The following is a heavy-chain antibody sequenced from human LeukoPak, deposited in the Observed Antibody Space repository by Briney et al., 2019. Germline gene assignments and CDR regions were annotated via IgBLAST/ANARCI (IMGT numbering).Heavy chain of an antibody. V-gene: IGHV4-34*01. D-gene: IGHD2-15*01. CDR2: INHSGST. Sequence: SETLSLTCAVYGGSFSGYYWSWIRQPPGKGLEWIGEINHSGSTNYNPSLKSRVTISVDTSKNQFSLTLSSVTAADTAVYYCARTSVVVAAFLPRAYHGRFDPWGQGTLVTVSS. CDR3: ARTSVVVAAFLPRAYHGRFDP. J-gene: IGHJ5*02. CDR1: GGSFSGYY.